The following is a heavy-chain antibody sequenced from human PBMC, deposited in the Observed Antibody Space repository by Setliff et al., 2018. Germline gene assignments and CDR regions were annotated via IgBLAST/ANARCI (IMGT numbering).Heavy chain of an antibody. CDR2: INHSGST. J-gene: IGHJ4*02. CDR1: GGSFSTYY. D-gene: IGHD3-10*01. V-gene: IGHV4-34*01. CDR3: ARGGGYGSGGSFHNAPFDY. Sequence: SETLSLTCAVYGGSFSTYYWIWIRQPPGKGLEWIGEINHSGSTNYNPSLKSRVTISVDTSKNQFSLKLSSVTAADTALYYCARGGGYGSGGSFHNAPFDYWGQGMLVTVSS.